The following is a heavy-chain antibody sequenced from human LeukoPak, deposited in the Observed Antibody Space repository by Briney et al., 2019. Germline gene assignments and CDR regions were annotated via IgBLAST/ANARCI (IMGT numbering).Heavy chain of an antibody. CDR1: GGSVSSGSYY. J-gene: IGHJ4*02. D-gene: IGHD6-19*01. CDR3: ARGLIAVAGTFFDY. Sequence: SETLSLTCTVSGGSVSSGSYYWSWIRQPPGKGLEWIVYIYYSGSTNYNPSLKSRVTISVDTSKNQFSLKLSSVTAADTAVYYCARGLIAVAGTFFDYWGQGTLVTVSS. V-gene: IGHV4-61*01. CDR2: IYYSGST.